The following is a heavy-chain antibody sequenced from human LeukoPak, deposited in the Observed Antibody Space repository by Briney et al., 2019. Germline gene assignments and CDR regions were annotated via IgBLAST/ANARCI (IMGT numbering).Heavy chain of an antibody. D-gene: IGHD3-9*01. CDR1: GFTFSSYA. Sequence: AGSLRLSCAASGFTFSSYAMSWVRQAPGKGLEWVSAISGSGGSTYYADSVKGRFTISRDNSKNTLYLQMNSLRAEDTAVYYCAKSRQIQRYFDWLSSSFDYWGQGTLVTVSS. J-gene: IGHJ4*02. V-gene: IGHV3-23*01. CDR3: AKSRQIQRYFDWLSSSFDY. CDR2: ISGSGGST.